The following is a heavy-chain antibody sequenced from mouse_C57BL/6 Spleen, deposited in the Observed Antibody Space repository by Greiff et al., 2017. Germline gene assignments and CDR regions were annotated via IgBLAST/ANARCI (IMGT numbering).Heavy chain of an antibody. V-gene: IGHV1-64*01. D-gene: IGHD1-1*01. CDR1: GYTFTSYW. J-gene: IGHJ2*01. Sequence: QVQLQQPGAELVKPGASVKLSCKASGYTFTSYWMPWVKQRPGQGLERIGMIHPNSGSTNYNEKFKSKATLTVDKSSSTAYMQLSSLTSEDSAVYYCARSTVVAGFDYWGQGTTLTVSS. CDR3: ARSTVVAGFDY. CDR2: IHPNSGST.